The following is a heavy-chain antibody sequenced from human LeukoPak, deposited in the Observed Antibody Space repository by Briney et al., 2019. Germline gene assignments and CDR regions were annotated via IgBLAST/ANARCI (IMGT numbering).Heavy chain of an antibody. J-gene: IGHJ5*02. V-gene: IGHV4-61*02. Sequence: PSETLSLTCTVPGASISSVSYYWSWIRQPAGKGLEWIGRIYNSGNTHYNPSLESRVTMSIHTSQNQFSLKLNSVTAADTAVYYCARQWGSGWQNWFDPWGQGTLVTVSS. CDR3: ARQWGSGWQNWFDP. D-gene: IGHD6-19*01. CDR2: IYNSGNT. CDR1: GASISSVSYY.